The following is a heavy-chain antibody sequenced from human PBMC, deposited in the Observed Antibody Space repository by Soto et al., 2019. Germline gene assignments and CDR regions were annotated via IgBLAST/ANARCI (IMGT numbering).Heavy chain of an antibody. V-gene: IGHV2-70*13. Sequence: SGPTLVNPTETLTLTCTFSGFSLTSPGMCVSCIRQSPGKALEWLALIERDDDDKYYSTSLKTRLTISKDTRKNQVVLTMANMEPADTATYYCARSIRGPRRFNGMDVWGQGTTVTVSS. CDR1: GFSLTSPGMC. D-gene: IGHD1-20*01. CDR2: IERDDDDK. CDR3: ARSIRGPRRFNGMDV. J-gene: IGHJ6*02.